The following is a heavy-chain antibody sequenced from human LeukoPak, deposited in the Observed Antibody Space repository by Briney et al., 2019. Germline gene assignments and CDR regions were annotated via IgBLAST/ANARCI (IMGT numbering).Heavy chain of an antibody. CDR2: IWYDGSNK. V-gene: IGHV3-33*01. J-gene: IGHJ6*02. D-gene: IGHD3-3*01. CDR3: ARLADYDFWSGYLKRRYYYYGMDV. Sequence: PGGSLRLSCAASGFTFSSYGMHWVRQAPGKGLEWAAVIWYDGSNKYYADSVKGRFTISRDNSKNTLYLQMNSLRAEDTAVYYCARLADYDFWSGYLKRRYYYYGMDVWGQGTTVTVSS. CDR1: GFTFSSYG.